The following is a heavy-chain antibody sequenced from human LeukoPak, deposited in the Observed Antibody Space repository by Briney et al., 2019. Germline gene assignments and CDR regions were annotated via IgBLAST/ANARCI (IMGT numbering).Heavy chain of an antibody. J-gene: IGHJ4*02. D-gene: IGHD5-24*01. Sequence: PGGSLRLSCAASGFTFSSYSMNWVRQAPGKGLEWVSSIDSSGTYIYYADSVKGRFTISRDNAKNSLYLQMNSLRAEDTAVYYCASVRWLQYGRVFDYWGQGTLVTVSS. CDR3: ASVRWLQYGRVFDY. V-gene: IGHV3-21*04. CDR2: IDSSGTYI. CDR1: GFTFSSYS.